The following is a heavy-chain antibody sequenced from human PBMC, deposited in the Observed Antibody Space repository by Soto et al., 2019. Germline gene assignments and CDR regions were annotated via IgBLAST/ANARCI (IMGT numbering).Heavy chain of an antibody. J-gene: IGHJ4*02. V-gene: IGHV1-69*13. Sequence: SVKVSCKASGGTFSSYAISWVGQAPGHGLEWMGGILPIFGTANYAQKFQGRVTITADESTSTAYMELSSLRSEDTAVYYCVRDSPIGSTFSGYDGIDYWGQGTLVTVSS. CDR3: VRDSPIGSTFSGYDGIDY. CDR2: ILPIFGTA. D-gene: IGHD5-12*01. CDR1: GGTFSSYA.